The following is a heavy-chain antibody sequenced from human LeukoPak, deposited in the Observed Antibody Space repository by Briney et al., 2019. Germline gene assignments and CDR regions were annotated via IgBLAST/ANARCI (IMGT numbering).Heavy chain of an antibody. J-gene: IGHJ4*02. CDR2: IRYDGSNK. V-gene: IGHV3-30*02. Sequence: GGSLRLSCAASGFTFSSYGMHWVRQAPGKGLEWVAFIRYDGSNKYYADSVKGRFTISRDNSKNTPYLQMNSLRAEDTAVYYCANRDYDILTGYYRGPPTYWGQGTLVTVSS. CDR3: ANRDYDILTGYYRGPPTY. D-gene: IGHD3-9*01. CDR1: GFTFSSYG.